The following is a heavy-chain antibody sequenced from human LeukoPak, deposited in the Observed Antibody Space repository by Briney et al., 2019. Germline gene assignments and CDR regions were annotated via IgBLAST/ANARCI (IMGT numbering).Heavy chain of an antibody. CDR2: INHSGST. J-gene: IGHJ4*02. CDR1: GGSFSGYY. V-gene: IGHV4-34*01. CDR3: ARVEQWLGGTDY. D-gene: IGHD6-19*01. Sequence: SETLSLTCAVYGGSFSGYYWSWIRQPPGKGLEWIGEINHSGSTNYNPSLKSRVTISVDTSKNQFSLKLSSVTAADTAVYYCARVEQWLGGTDYWGQGTLVTVSS.